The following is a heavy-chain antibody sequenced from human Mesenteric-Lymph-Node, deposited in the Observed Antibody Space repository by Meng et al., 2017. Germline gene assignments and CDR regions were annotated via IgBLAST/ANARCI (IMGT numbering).Heavy chain of an antibody. V-gene: IGHV3-7*01. J-gene: IGHJ4*02. CDR3: ARTTQWFMVRGVFIKDFDY. CDR1: GFTFSNYW. CDR2: IKQDGSEK. D-gene: IGHD3-10*01. Sequence: GESLKISCAASGFTFSNYWMTWVRQAPGKGLEWVASIKQDGSEKYYEDSVKGRFTISRDNAENSLYLQMNSLRAEDTAVYFCARTTQWFMVRGVFIKDFDYWGQGTLVTVSS.